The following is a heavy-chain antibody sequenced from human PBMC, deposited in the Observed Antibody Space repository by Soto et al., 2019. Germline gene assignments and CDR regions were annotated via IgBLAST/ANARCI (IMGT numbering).Heavy chain of an antibody. CDR2: VYYSGST. Sequence: SETLSLTCTVSGASISSSYWSWIRQSPGKGLEWIGYVYYSGSTKYNPSLKSRVTISVDTSKNQFSLKLSSVTAADTAVYYCARGYYDSNGQSNTFDIWGQGTMVTVS. D-gene: IGHD3-22*01. J-gene: IGHJ3*02. CDR3: ARGYYDSNGQSNTFDI. CDR1: GASISSSY. V-gene: IGHV4-59*01.